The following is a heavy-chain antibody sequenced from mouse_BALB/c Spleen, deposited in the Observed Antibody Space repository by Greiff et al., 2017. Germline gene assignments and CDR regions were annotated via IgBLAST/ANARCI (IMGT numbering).Heavy chain of an antibody. CDR1: GFTFSSYT. D-gene: IGHD4-1*01. CDR3: TSLTGARDYFDY. J-gene: IGHJ2*01. CDR2: ISSGGSYT. V-gene: IGHV5-6-4*01. Sequence: EVKLMESGGGLVKPGGSLKLSCAASGFTFSSYTMSWVRQTPEKRLEWVATISSGGSYTYYPDSVKGRFTISRDNAKNTLYLQMSSLKSEDTAMYYCTSLTGARDYFDYWGQGTTLTVSS.